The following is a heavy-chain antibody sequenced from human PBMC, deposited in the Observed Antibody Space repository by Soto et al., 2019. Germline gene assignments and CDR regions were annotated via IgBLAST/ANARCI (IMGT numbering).Heavy chain of an antibody. D-gene: IGHD6-13*01. J-gene: IGHJ4*02. CDR2: ISYDDGSDK. V-gene: IGHV3-30*18. CDR3: AKDLSRSWSFDY. Sequence: QVQLVESGGGVVQPGRSLRLSCAASGFTFSSSGMHWVRQAPGKGLEWVAVISYDDGSDKYYADSVKGRFTISRDNSKNTLYLQMNSLRAEDTAVYYCAKDLSRSWSFDYWGQGTLVTVSS. CDR1: GFTFSSSG.